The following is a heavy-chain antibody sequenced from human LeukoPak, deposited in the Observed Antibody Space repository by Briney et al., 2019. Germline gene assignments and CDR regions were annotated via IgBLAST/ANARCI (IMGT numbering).Heavy chain of an antibody. CDR3: AMGSFGDPLAL. D-gene: IGHD3-10*01. J-gene: IGHJ4*02. V-gene: IGHV3-66*01. CDR2: FYRDGGI. Sequence: TGGSLRLSCAASGFTVTNNYMNWVRQAPGKGLEWVSVFYRDGGIYYGDSVKGRFTISRDNSKNMVYLQMSSLRAEDTAVYYCAMGSFGDPLALWGQGTLVTVSS. CDR1: GFTVTNNY.